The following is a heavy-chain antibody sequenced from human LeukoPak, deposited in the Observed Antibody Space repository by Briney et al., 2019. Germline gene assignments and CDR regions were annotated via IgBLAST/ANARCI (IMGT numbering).Heavy chain of an antibody. D-gene: IGHD3-10*01. CDR3: ARDRGHYGSGSYYPY. V-gene: IGHV3-33*01. Sequence: GGSLRLSCEASGFTFSSYGMHWGRQAPGKGLEWVAVIWYDGRNKYYADSVKGRFTISRDDSKKTLYLDMNSLRADDTAVYYCARDRGHYGSGSYYPYWGQGTLVTVSS. CDR1: GFTFSSYG. J-gene: IGHJ4*02. CDR2: IWYDGRNK.